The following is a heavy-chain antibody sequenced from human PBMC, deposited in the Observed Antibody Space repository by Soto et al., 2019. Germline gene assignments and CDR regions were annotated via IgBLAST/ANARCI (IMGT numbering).Heavy chain of an antibody. V-gene: IGHV4-39*01. CDR3: ARRVIVVVPAADPIFDY. D-gene: IGHD2-2*01. Sequence: SETLSLTCTVSGGSISSSSYYWGWIRQPPGKGLEWIGSIYYSGSTYYSPSLKSRVTISVDTSKNQFSLKLSSVTAADTAVYYCARRVIVVVPAADPIFDYWGQGTLVTVSS. CDR1: GGSISSSSYY. CDR2: IYYSGST. J-gene: IGHJ4*02.